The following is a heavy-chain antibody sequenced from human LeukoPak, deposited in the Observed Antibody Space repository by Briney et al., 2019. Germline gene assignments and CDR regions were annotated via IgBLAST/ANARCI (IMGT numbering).Heavy chain of an antibody. J-gene: IGHJ5*02. CDR2: INPNSGGT. CDR1: GYTFTGYY. CDR3: ARDLAYCGGDCYPWFDP. Sequence: ASVKVSCKASGYTFTGYYMHWVRQAPGQGLEWMGWINPNSGGTNYAQKFQGRVTVTRDTSISTAYMELSRLRSDDTAVYYCARDLAYCGGDCYPWFDPWGQGTLVTVSS. D-gene: IGHD2-21*02. V-gene: IGHV1-2*02.